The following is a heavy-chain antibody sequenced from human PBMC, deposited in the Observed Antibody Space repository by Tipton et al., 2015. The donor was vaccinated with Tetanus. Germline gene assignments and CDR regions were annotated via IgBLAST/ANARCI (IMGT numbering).Heavy chain of an antibody. CDR2: IQNDGGET. V-gene: IGHV3-7*01. J-gene: IGHJ4*02. CDR3: AREDGGPTLDYFDS. D-gene: IGHD3-16*01. CDR1: GSTFREYW. Sequence: SLRLSCAASGSTFREYWMSWVRQAPGKGLEWVANIQNDGGETYHLESVRGRFTISRDNGKNSLYLQMNSLKVEDTAVYYCAREDGGPTLDYFDSWGQGALVIVSS.